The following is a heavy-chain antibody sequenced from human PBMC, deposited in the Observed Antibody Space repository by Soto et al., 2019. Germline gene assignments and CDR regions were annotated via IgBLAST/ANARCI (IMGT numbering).Heavy chain of an antibody. CDR3: ARVYSRYYFDS. CDR1: GGSITSGSNF. D-gene: IGHD4-4*01. CDR2: IYYSGST. Sequence: TSETLSLTCTVSGGSITSGSNFWSWIRQHPGRGLEWIGYIYYSGSTYYNPSLKSRVTISVDTSKNQFSLNLNSVTAADTAVYFCARVYSRYYFDSWGQGTQVTVSS. J-gene: IGHJ4*02. V-gene: IGHV4-31*03.